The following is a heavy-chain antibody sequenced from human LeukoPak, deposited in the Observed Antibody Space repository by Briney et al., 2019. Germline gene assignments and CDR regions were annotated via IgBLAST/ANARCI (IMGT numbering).Heavy chain of an antibody. J-gene: IGHJ3*02. D-gene: IGHD3-10*01. CDR3: ARSDGYGLVGI. CDR1: GVSISSGSNY. CDR2: IYSSGST. Sequence: SETLSLTCSVSGVSISSGSNYWGWIRQPPGKTLEWIGSIYSSGSTHYNPSLKSRVIILIDTAKNHFSLNLSSVTAADTAVYYCARSDGYGLVGIWGQGTMVTVSS. V-gene: IGHV4-39*07.